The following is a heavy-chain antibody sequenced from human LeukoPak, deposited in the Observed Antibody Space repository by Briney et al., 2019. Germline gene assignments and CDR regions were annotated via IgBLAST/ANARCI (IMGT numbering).Heavy chain of an antibody. D-gene: IGHD2-15*01. CDR1: GYTFAGYY. V-gene: IGHV1-2*02. Sequence: ASVEVSCKASGYTFAGYYMHWVRQAPGQGLEWMGWISPNSGGTNYAQKFQGRVTMTRDTSISTAYMELSRLRSDDTAVYYCARDLMVGAADGDFWGQGTLVTVSS. J-gene: IGHJ4*02. CDR3: ARDLMVGAADGDF. CDR2: ISPNSGGT.